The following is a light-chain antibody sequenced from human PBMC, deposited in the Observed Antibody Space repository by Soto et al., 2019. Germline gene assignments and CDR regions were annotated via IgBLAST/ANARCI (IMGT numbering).Light chain of an antibody. CDR1: QSVSSN. Sequence: EIVMTQSPPTLSVSPGDRATLSCRASQSVSSNLAWYQQKPGQAPRLLIYGASTRATGIPARFSGSGSGTEFTLTISSLQSEDFAVYYCQQYNNWPPVTFGPGTKVDIK. CDR3: QQYNNWPPVT. V-gene: IGKV3-15*01. CDR2: GAS. J-gene: IGKJ3*01.